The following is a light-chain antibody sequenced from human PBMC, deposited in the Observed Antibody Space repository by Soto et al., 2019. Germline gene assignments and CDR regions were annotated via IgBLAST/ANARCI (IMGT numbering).Light chain of an antibody. J-gene: IGLJ1*01. CDR3: SSYTSSNYV. CDR1: SSDVGGYNY. V-gene: IGLV2-14*01. CDR2: DVS. Sequence: QSVLTQPASVSGTPGKSITISCTGTSSDVGGYNYVSWYQQHPGKAPKLLIYDVSNRPSGVSNRFSGSKSGNTASLTISGLQAEDEADYYCSSYTSSNYVFGPGTKLTVL.